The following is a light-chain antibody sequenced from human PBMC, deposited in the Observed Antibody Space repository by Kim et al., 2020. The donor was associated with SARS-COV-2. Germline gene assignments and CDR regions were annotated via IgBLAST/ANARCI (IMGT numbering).Light chain of an antibody. CDR2: EDY. J-gene: IGLJ3*02. Sequence: GQTRATSCTRSSGNIASNYEQWFQQRPARAPSTVIYEDYHRPSGVPDRFSGSIDRSSNSASLIISGLKPEDEADYYCQSYDDTEWVLGGGTQLTVL. CDR1: SGNIASNY. V-gene: IGLV6-57*03. CDR3: QSYDDTEWV.